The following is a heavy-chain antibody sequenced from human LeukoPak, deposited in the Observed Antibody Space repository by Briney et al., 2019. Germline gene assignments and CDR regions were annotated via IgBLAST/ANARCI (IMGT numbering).Heavy chain of an antibody. CDR3: ARGLRYRKFDY. Sequence: SETLSLTCAVYGGSFSGYYWSWIRQPPGKGLEWIGEINHSGNTNYNPSLKSRVTISVDTSKNQFSLKPSSVTAADTAVYYCARGLRYRKFDYWGQGTLVTVSS. CDR2: INHSGNT. D-gene: IGHD5-18*01. J-gene: IGHJ4*02. V-gene: IGHV4-34*01. CDR1: GGSFSGYY.